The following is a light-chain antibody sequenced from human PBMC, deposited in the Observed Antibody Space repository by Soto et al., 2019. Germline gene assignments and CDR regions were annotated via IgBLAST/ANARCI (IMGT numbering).Light chain of an antibody. CDR2: AAS. CDR1: QGIANY. J-gene: IGKJ1*01. V-gene: IGKV1-27*01. CDR3: QKYNSAPRT. Sequence: DIQMIQAPSSLSASVGDRVTITCRASQGIANYLAWYQHKPGKVPNLLIDAASTLQSGVPSRFSGGGSGTDFTLTISSLQPEDVATYYCQKYNSAPRTFGQGTKVDTK.